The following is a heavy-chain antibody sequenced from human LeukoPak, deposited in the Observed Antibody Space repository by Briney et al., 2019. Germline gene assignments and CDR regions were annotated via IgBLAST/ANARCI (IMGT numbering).Heavy chain of an antibody. J-gene: IGHJ4*02. CDR1: GFTFSSYA. V-gene: IGHV3-30*04. CDR3: TKGTAWGYYDSSGYDY. Sequence: PGGSLRLSCAASGFTFSSYAMHWVRQAPGKGLEWVAVISNDGSNKYYADSVKGRFTISRDNSKNTLYLQMNSLRAEDTAVYYCTKGTAWGYYDSSGYDYWGQGTLVTVSS. CDR2: ISNDGSNK. D-gene: IGHD3-22*01.